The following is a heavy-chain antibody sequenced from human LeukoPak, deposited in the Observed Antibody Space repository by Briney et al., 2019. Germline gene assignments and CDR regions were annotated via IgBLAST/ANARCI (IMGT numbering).Heavy chain of an antibody. D-gene: IGHD3-16*02. J-gene: IGHJ4*02. Sequence: PGGSLRLSCVVSGFTFSRYAMNWVRQAPGKGLEWVSVFYSGGSTYYADSVKGRFIISRHNSKNTVYLQMNSLRPEDTAVYYCARAPRGLSAPFDYWGQGTLVTVSS. CDR1: GFTFSRYA. CDR2: FYSGGST. V-gene: IGHV3-53*04. CDR3: ARAPRGLSAPFDY.